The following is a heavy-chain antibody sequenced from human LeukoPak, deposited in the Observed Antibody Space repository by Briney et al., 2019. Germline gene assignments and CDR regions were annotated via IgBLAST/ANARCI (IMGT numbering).Heavy chain of an antibody. D-gene: IGHD6-6*01. CDR2: IWYDGSNK. V-gene: IGHV3-33*01. J-gene: IGHJ4*02. CDR1: GYTFTSNY. Sequence: SCKASGYTFTSNYMHWVRQAPGKGLEWVAVIWYDGSNKYYADSVKGRFTISRDNSKNTLYLQMNSLRAEDTAVYYCAREEDSSSAIDYWGQGTLVTVSS. CDR3: AREEDSSSAIDY.